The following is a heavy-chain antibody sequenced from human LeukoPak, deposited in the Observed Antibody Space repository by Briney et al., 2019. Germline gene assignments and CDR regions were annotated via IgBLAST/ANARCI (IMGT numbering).Heavy chain of an antibody. J-gene: IGHJ4*02. CDR3: ARDSLRWSFDY. CDR2: INPSGGSP. V-gene: IGHV1-46*01. Sequence: ASVQVSCKASGYSFTSYNMHWVRQAPGQGLEWMAIINPSGGSPTYAQKFQGRVTMTRDTSTSTVYMDLSSLRSEDTAVYYCARDSLRWSFDYWGQGTLVTVSS. CDR1: GYSFTSYN. D-gene: IGHD4-23*01.